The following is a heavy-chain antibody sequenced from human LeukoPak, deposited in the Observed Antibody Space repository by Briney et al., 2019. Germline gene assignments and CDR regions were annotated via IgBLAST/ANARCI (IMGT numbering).Heavy chain of an antibody. V-gene: IGHV3-23*01. CDR2: ISESGDVT. J-gene: IGHJ4*02. D-gene: IGHD6-6*01. CDR3: ARDSSHYLGSSDY. CDR1: GFTFSNYP. Sequence: PGGSLRLSCEASGFTFSNYPMSWVRQAPGRGLECVSVISESGDVTHYADAMKGRFTISRDNAKNTLNLQMNSLRAEDTAIYYCARDSSHYLGSSDYWGQGTLVTVSS.